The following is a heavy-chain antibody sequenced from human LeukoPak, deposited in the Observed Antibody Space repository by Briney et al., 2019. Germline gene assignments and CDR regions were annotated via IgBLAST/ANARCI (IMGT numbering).Heavy chain of an antibody. CDR2: ISSSSSYI. Sequence: PGGSLRLSCAASGFTFSSYSMNWVRQAPGKGLEWVSSISSSSSYIYYADSVKGRFTISRDNAKNSLYLQMNSLRAEDTAVYYCAREETMVRGVIGPNFDYWGQGTLVTVSS. J-gene: IGHJ4*02. CDR3: AREETMVRGVIGPNFDY. V-gene: IGHV3-21*01. CDR1: GFTFSSYS. D-gene: IGHD3-10*01.